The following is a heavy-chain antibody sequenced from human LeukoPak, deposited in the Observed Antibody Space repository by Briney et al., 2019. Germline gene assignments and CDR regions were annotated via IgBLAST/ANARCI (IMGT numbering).Heavy chain of an antibody. CDR3: ARDPGKFGSGSYYPTINWFDP. Sequence: ASVKVSCKASGYTFTSYAMNWVRQAPGQGLEWMGWINTNTGNPTYAQGFTGRFVFSLDTSVSTAYLQISSLKAEDTAVYYCARDPGKFGSGSYYPTINWFDPWGQGTLVTVSS. CDR1: GYTFTSYA. CDR2: INTNTGNP. J-gene: IGHJ5*02. V-gene: IGHV7-4-1*02. D-gene: IGHD3-10*01.